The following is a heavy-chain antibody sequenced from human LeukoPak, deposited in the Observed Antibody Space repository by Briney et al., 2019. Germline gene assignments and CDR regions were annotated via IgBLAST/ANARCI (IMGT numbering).Heavy chain of an antibody. Sequence: GGSLRLSCAASGFTFSSYAMSWVRQAPGKGLEWVSFISGSGGSRYYGDSVKGRFTISRDNAKNSLYLQMNSLRAEDTAVYYCARGLGVWGQGTLVTVSS. CDR2: ISGSGGSR. J-gene: IGHJ4*02. CDR3: ARGLGV. V-gene: IGHV3-23*01. CDR1: GFTFSSYA. D-gene: IGHD3-3*01.